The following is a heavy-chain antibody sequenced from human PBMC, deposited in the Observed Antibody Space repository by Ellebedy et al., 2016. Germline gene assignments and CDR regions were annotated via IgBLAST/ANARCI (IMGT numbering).Heavy chain of an antibody. V-gene: IGHV3-30-3*01. CDR3: ARGARVRDGSLTID. D-gene: IGHD3-3*01. CDR1: GFTFSSYA. Sequence: GGSLRLSCAASGFTFSSYAMHWVRQAPGKGLEWVAVISYDGSNKYYADSVKGRFTISRDNSKNTLYLQMNSLRAEDTAVYYCARGARVRDGSLTIDWGQGTLVTVSS. J-gene: IGHJ4*02. CDR2: ISYDGSNK.